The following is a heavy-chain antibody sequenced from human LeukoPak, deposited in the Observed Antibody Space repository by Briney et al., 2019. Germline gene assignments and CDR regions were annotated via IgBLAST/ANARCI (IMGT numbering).Heavy chain of an antibody. D-gene: IGHD3-9*01. V-gene: IGHV4-59*04. Sequence: SETLSLTCTVSGGSISSYYWSWIRQPPGKGLEWIGIIYYSGNTYYNPSLKSRVTISVDTSKNQFSLKLSSVTAADTALYYCARRNFDWLSLDYWGQGILVTVSS. J-gene: IGHJ4*02. CDR2: IYYSGNT. CDR3: ARRNFDWLSLDY. CDR1: GGSISSYY.